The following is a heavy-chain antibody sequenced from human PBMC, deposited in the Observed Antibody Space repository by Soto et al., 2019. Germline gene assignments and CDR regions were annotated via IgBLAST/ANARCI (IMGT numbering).Heavy chain of an antibody. CDR3: ARGPLSSYYDSRFDP. V-gene: IGHV4-61*01. D-gene: IGHD3-22*01. CDR2: IYYSGST. CDR1: GGSVSSGSYY. J-gene: IGHJ5*02. Sequence: PSETLSLTCTVSGGSVSSGSYYWSWIRQPPGKGLEWIGYIYYSGSTNYNPSLKSRVTISVDTSKNQFSLKLRSVTAADTAVYYCARGPLSSYYDSRFDPWGQGTLVTVSS.